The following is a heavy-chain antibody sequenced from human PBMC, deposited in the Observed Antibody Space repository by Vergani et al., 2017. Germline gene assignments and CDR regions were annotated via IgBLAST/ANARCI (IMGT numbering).Heavy chain of an antibody. CDR2: INPNSGGT. J-gene: IGHJ4*02. D-gene: IGHD3-3*01. CDR1: GYTFSDYY. Sequence: QVQLVQSGAEVKKPGASVKVSCKASGYTFSDYYMHWVRQAPGQGLEWMGWINPNSGGTNYAQKFQGRVTMTRDTSFSTAYMELSSLRSEDTAVYYCARVVSRPYYDFWSGFYEVWGQGTLVTVSS. V-gene: IGHV1-2*02. CDR3: ARVVSRPYYDFWSGFYEV.